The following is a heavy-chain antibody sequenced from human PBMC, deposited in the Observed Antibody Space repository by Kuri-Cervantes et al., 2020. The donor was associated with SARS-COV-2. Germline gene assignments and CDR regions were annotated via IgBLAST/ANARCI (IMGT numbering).Heavy chain of an antibody. CDR1: GDSVSSNSAA. V-gene: IGHV6-1*01. CDR3: AGGSSGRDY. CDR2: TFYRSKWHN. D-gene: IGHD6-19*01. J-gene: IGHJ4*02. Sequence: SETLSLTCAISGDSVSSNSAAWSWIRQSPSRGLEWLGRTFYRSKWHNDYAVSVKGRITISPDTSKNQFSLRLNSVTPEDTAVYYWAGGSSGRDYWGQGTLVTVSS.